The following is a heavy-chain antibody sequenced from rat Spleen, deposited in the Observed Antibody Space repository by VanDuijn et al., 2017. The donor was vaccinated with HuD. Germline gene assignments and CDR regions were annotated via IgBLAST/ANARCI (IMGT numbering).Heavy chain of an antibody. D-gene: IGHD1-2*01. V-gene: IGHV5S14*01. Sequence: EVQLVASGGGLVQPGRSLKLSCAASGFTFTNYDMAWVRQTTTKGLEWVASISTGGGNTYYRDSVTGRFTISRDNAKNTQYLQMDSLRSEETATYFCARRIFSSVIYACFDYWGQGVMVTVSS. J-gene: IGHJ2*01. CDR2: ISTGGGNT. CDR3: ARRIFSSVIYACFDY. CDR1: GFTFTNYD.